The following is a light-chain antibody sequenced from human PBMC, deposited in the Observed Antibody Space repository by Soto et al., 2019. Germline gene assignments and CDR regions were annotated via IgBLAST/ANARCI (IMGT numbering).Light chain of an antibody. CDR2: DAS. V-gene: IGKV1-5*01. CDR3: QQYNNWPLYS. CDR1: QSISSW. J-gene: IGKJ2*01. Sequence: DIQMTQSPSTLSASVGDRLTITCRASQSISSWLAWYQQKPGKPPKLLIYDASSLESGVPSRFSGSGSGTDFSLTITSLQPDDFALYFCQQYNNWPLYSFGQGTKLEIK.